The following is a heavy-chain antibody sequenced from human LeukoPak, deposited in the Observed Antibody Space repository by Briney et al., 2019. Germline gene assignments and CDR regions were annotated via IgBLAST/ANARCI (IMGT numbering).Heavy chain of an antibody. CDR3: ARDQRFNLFDY. D-gene: IGHD3-10*01. CDR2: IIPILGIA. Sequence: SVKVSCKASGGTFSSYAISWVRQAPGQGLEWMGRIIPILGIANYAQKFQGRVTITADKSTSTAYMELSSLRSEDTAVYYCARDQRFNLFDYWGQGTLVTVSS. V-gene: IGHV1-69*04. J-gene: IGHJ4*02. CDR1: GGTFSSYA.